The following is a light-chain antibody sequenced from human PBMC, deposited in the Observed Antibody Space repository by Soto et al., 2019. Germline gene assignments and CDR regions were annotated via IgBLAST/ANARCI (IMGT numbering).Light chain of an antibody. CDR1: MRDVGAYNL. J-gene: IGLJ3*02. CDR2: EVR. V-gene: IGLV2-14*01. Sequence: QSVLTQPASVSGSAGQSITISCSGTMRDVGAYNLVSWYQQHPGTAPKLIIYEVRNRPSGISSRFSCSRSGNTASLTISGLLPEDEGDYYCSAYTARRTLVFGGGTKLTVL. CDR3: SAYTARRTLV.